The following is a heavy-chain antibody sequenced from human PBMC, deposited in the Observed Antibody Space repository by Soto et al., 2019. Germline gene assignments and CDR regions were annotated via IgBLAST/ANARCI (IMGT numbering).Heavy chain of an antibody. CDR3: ARDYCSSTSCPDYYYYYYMDV. CDR1: GGTFSSYT. Sequence: EASVKVSCKASGGTFSSYTISWVRQAPGQGLEWMGRIIPILGIANYAQKFQGRVTITADKSTSTAYMELSSLRSEDTAVYYCARDYCSSTSCPDYYYYYYMDVWGKGTTVTVSS. D-gene: IGHD2-2*01. CDR2: IIPILGIA. J-gene: IGHJ6*03. V-gene: IGHV1-69*04.